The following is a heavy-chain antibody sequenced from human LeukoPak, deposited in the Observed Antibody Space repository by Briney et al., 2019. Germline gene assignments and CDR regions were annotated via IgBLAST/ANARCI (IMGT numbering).Heavy chain of an antibody. CDR3: ASEGNYDSSGYSRYNYYYMDV. D-gene: IGHD3-22*01. Sequence: ASVKVSCKASGYTFTSYGISWVRQAPGQGLEWMGWISAYNGNTNYAQKLQGRVTMTTDTSTSTAYMELRSLRSEDTAVYYCASEGNYDSSGYSRYNYYYMDVWGKGTAVTVSS. J-gene: IGHJ6*03. CDR2: ISAYNGNT. V-gene: IGHV1-18*01. CDR1: GYTFTSYG.